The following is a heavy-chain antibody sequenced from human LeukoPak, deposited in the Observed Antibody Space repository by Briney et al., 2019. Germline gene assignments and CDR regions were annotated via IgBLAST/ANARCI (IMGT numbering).Heavy chain of an antibody. J-gene: IGHJ2*01. CDR2: INPVDSDT. Sequence: GESLKISCKGSGYSFTTYWIGWVRQMPGKGLEWMGIINPVDSDTRYSPSFQGQVTISADKSIRTAYLQWTSLKASDTAVYYCARYRGSDTQWLPRGWYFDLWGRGTLVTVSS. D-gene: IGHD6-19*01. CDR3: ARYRGSDTQWLPRGWYFDL. V-gene: IGHV5-51*01. CDR1: GYSFTTYW.